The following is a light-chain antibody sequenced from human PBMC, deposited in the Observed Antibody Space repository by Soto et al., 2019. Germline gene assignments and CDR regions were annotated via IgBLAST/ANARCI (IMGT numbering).Light chain of an antibody. CDR3: RQDFNFPRT. J-gene: IGKJ1*01. Sequence: AIQMTKSPSSLSASVGDTVTITCRASQGIRRDLSCYQQKPGEAPKLLIYSASDLQGAVPSRFRGSGSGTAFTLTISRLQPEDFATYYCRQDFNFPRTFGQGTKVE. CDR2: SAS. V-gene: IGKV1-6*01. CDR1: QGIRRD.